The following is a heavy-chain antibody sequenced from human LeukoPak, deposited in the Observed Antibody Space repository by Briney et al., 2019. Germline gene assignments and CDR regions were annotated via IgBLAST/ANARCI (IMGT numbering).Heavy chain of an antibody. V-gene: IGHV4-61*08. J-gene: IGHJ4*02. Sequence: PSETLSLTCTVSGVSVGSAGYYWSWIRQPPGGGLEWIGYIYYISNTNYNPSLKSRVTMSLNPSGNQFSLKLNSVTAADTAMYYCARTQSQSGSYRYYFGYRGQGTLVTVSS. D-gene: IGHD1-26*01. CDR1: GVSVGSAGYY. CDR3: ARTQSQSGSYRYYFGY. CDR2: IYYISNT.